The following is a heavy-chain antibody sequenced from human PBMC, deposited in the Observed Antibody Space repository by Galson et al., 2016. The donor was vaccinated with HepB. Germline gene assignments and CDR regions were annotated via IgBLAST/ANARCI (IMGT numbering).Heavy chain of an antibody. D-gene: IGHD6-6*01. CDR2: IYHSGST. V-gene: IGHV4-31*03. Sequence: TLSLTCTVSGGSISSGGYYWSWIRQHPGKGLEWIGNIYHSGSTHYNPSLKSRVTISVDTAKNQFSLNLRSVTATDTAVYYCARDVSTTRSLAARNALDVWGKGTAVTVSS. J-gene: IGHJ6*04. CDR3: ARDVSTTRSLAARNALDV. CDR1: GGSISSGGYY.